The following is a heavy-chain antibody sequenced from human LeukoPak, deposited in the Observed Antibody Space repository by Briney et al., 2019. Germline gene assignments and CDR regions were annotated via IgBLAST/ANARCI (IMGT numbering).Heavy chain of an antibody. V-gene: IGHV4-61*01. CDR3: ARLVYDSRGYYFDY. CDR1: GGSVSSGSYY. Sequence: SETLSLTCTVSGGSVSSGSYYWSWIRQPPGKGLEWIGYIRYSGSANYNPSLRSRVTISIDTSKNQFSLKLSSVTAADTAVYHCARLVYDSRGYYFDYWGQGTLVTVSS. D-gene: IGHD3-22*01. J-gene: IGHJ4*02. CDR2: IRYSGSA.